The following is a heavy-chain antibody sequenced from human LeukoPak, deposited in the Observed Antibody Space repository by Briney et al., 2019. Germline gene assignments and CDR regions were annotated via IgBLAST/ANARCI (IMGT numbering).Heavy chain of an antibody. D-gene: IGHD6-19*01. V-gene: IGHV2-70*11. J-gene: IGHJ6*02. CDR3: ARIAVAGTGSYYGMDV. CDR1: GFSLSTSGMC. CDR2: IDWDDDK. Sequence: SGPALVKPTQTLTLTCTFSGFSLSTSGMCVSWIRQPPGKALEWLARIDWDDDKYYSTPLKTRLTISKDTSKNQVVLTMTNMDPVDTATYYCARIAVAGTGSYYGMDVWGQGTTVTVSS.